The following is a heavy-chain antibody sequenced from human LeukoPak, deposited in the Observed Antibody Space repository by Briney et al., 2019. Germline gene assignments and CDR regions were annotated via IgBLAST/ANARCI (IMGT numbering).Heavy chain of an antibody. CDR2: ISPGDSDT. J-gene: IGHJ4*02. D-gene: IGHD6-13*01. Sequence: GESLKISCTASDSSITSYWIGWVRPMPGKRLEWMGIISPGDSDTRYSPSFQGQTTISADKSISTAYLQWSSLKASDTAMYYCARRGGIAQQLVGDFDYWGQGTLVTVSS. CDR3: ARRGGIAQQLVGDFDY. V-gene: IGHV5-51*01. CDR1: DSSITSYW.